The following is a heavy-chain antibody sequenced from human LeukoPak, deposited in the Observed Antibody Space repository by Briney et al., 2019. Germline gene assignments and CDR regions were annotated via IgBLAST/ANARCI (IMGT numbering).Heavy chain of an antibody. J-gene: IGHJ4*02. V-gene: IGHV3-15*07. CDR3: TTPLAYDSSGYPVDY. CDR2: IKSKTDGGTT. Sequence: GGSLRLSCVASGFTFNAYSMNWVRQAPGKGLEWVGRIKSKTDGGTTDYAAPVKGRFTISRDDSKNTLYLQMNSLKTEDTAVYYCTTPLAYDSSGYPVDYWGQGTLVTVSS. CDR1: GFTFNAYS. D-gene: IGHD3-22*01.